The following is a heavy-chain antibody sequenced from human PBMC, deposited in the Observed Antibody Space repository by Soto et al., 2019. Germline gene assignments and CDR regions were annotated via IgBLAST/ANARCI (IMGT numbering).Heavy chain of an antibody. CDR3: AESDAGINSDNDY. Sequence: EVQLLESGGGLVQPGGSLRLSCAASGFTFSTYAMNWVRQAAGKGLEWVSTISGSGGNTYYADSVKGRFTISRDSSKNTLFVQMNSLRAEDAALYYCAESDAGINSDNDYWGRGALVTVSS. D-gene: IGHD2-2*01. J-gene: IGHJ4*02. V-gene: IGHV3-23*01. CDR2: ISGSGGNT. CDR1: GFTFSTYA.